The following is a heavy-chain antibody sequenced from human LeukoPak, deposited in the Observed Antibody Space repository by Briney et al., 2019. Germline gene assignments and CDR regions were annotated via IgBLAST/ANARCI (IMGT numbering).Heavy chain of an antibody. CDR3: ARGLRRGGNFDY. D-gene: IGHD3-16*01. J-gene: IGHJ4*02. Sequence: PSETLSLTCTVSGGSISSYYWSWIRQPPGKGLEWIGEINHSGSTNYNPSLKSRVTISVDTSKNQFSLKLSSVTAADTAVYYCARGLRRGGNFDYWGQGTLVTVSS. CDR2: INHSGST. CDR1: GGSISSYY. V-gene: IGHV4-34*01.